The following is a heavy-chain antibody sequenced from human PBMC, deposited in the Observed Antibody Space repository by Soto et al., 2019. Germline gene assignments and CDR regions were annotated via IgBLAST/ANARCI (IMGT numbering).Heavy chain of an antibody. V-gene: IGHV4-38-2*01. CDR3: ARVGPWVPYYYDSSPYTFENWFDP. CDR2: IYHGGST. Sequence: ASETLSLTCAVSGYSISSGYYWGWLRQPPGKGLEWLGSIYHGGSTYYNPSLNSRVTLSIDMTNNHVSLILNSVTAADTAVYYCARVGPWVPYYYDSSPYTFENWFDPWGQGTLVTVSS. D-gene: IGHD3-22*01. CDR1: GYSISSGYY. J-gene: IGHJ5*02.